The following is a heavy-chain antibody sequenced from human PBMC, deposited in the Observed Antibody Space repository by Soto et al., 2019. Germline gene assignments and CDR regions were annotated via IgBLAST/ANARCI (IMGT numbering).Heavy chain of an antibody. V-gene: IGHV1-8*01. CDR3: TRGIGEAYGDNGGIDS. Sequence: QVQLVQSGAEVKKPGASVKVSCKASGYTFSGYDINWVREATGQGLEGRGWLNPNSGNTDYAQKCQGRVTMTTNTSTSTSYLQLSSLRSEDTAMYYCTRGIGEAYGDNGGIDSWGQGTLVTVSS. J-gene: IGHJ4*02. CDR2: LNPNSGNT. CDR1: GYTFSGYD. D-gene: IGHD4-17*01.